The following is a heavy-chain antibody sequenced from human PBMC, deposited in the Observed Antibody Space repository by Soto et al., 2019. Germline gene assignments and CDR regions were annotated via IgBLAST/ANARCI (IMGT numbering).Heavy chain of an antibody. CDR2: MSGRGDKT. Sequence: EVQLLESGGALVQPGGSVRLSCATSGFTFNTHDMNWVRQTPGKGLEWVAAMSGRGDKTSYADSIKGRFTIFRDNSRNTLYLQMNSLRVEDTGIYYCARLAGAALELRFFDFWGQGTLVTVSS. CDR1: GFTFNTHD. D-gene: IGHD1-1*01. CDR3: ARLAGAALELRFFDF. J-gene: IGHJ4*02. V-gene: IGHV3-23*01.